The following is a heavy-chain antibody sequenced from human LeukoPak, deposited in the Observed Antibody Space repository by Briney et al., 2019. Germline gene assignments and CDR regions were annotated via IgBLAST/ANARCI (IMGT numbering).Heavy chain of an antibody. V-gene: IGHV3-21*01. CDR1: GFTFSSYS. CDR3: ARDLWNRAAAGLGYYYYYYYGMDV. D-gene: IGHD6-13*01. Sequence: NSGGSLRLSCAASGFTFSSYSMNWVRQAPGKALEWVSSISSSSSYIYYADSVKGRFTISRDNAKNSLYLQMNSLRAEDTAVYYCARDLWNRAAAGLGYYYYYYYGMDVWGQGTTVTVSS. J-gene: IGHJ6*02. CDR2: ISSSSSYI.